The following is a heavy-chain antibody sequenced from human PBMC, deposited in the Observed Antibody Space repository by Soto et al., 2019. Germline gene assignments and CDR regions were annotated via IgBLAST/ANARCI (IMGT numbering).Heavy chain of an antibody. Sequence: SETLSLTCTVSGGSISSGDYYWSWIRQPPGKGLEWIGYIYYSGSTYYSPSLKSRVTISVDTSKNQFSLKLSSVTAADTAVYYCARSFYYYDSSGPQRWFDPWGQGTLVTVSS. CDR3: ARSFYYYDSSGPQRWFDP. J-gene: IGHJ5*02. CDR1: GGSISSGDYY. D-gene: IGHD3-22*01. V-gene: IGHV4-30-4*01. CDR2: IYYSGST.